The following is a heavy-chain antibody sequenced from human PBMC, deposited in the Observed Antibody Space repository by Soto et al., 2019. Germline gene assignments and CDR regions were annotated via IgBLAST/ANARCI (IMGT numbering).Heavy chain of an antibody. CDR3: ARMRTTSNWFDP. J-gene: IGHJ5*02. D-gene: IGHD4-17*01. CDR1: GGSISSGDYY. Sequence: TSETLSLTCTVSGGSISSGDYYWSWIRQPPGKGLEWIGYIYYSGTTHYTPSLKSRLTISLDTSKNQFSLKLSSVTAADTAVYYCARMRTTSNWFDPWGQGTLVTVSS. V-gene: IGHV4-30-4*01. CDR2: IYYSGTT.